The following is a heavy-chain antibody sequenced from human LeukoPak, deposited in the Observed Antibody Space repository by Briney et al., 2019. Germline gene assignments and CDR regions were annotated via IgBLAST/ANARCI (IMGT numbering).Heavy chain of an antibody. D-gene: IGHD5-12*01. CDR2: IKQDGSEK. Sequence: PGGSLRLSCAASGFTFSSYWMSWVRQAPGKGLEWVANIKQDGSEKYYVDSVKGRFTISRDNAKNSLYLQMNSLRAEDTAVYYCARGIGDVDIVATFDCYFDLWGRGTLVTVSS. CDR3: ARGIGDVDIVATFDCYFDL. CDR1: GFTFSSYW. V-gene: IGHV3-7*01. J-gene: IGHJ2*01.